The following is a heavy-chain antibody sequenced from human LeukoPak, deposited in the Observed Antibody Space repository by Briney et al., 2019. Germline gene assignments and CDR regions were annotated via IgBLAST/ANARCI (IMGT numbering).Heavy chain of an antibody. Sequence: PGGSLRLSCAASGFTFSNSALSWVRQAPGKVLEWVSDISGSGGSTYYADSVKGRFTISRDNSKNTLYLQMNSLRAEDTAVYYCAKRIQSAMATGYWGQGTLVTVSS. CDR1: GFTFSNSA. CDR3: AKRIQSAMATGY. V-gene: IGHV3-23*01. D-gene: IGHD5-18*01. CDR2: ISGSGGST. J-gene: IGHJ4*02.